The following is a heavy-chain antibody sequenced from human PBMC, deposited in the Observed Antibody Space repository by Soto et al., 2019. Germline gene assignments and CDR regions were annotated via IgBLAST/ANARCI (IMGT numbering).Heavy chain of an antibody. D-gene: IGHD2-15*01. J-gene: IGHJ4*02. Sequence: PSETLSLTCTVSGGSISSYYWSWIRQPPGKGLEWIGYIYYSGSTNYNPSLKSRVTISVDTSKNQFSLKLSSVTAADTAVYYCARDHLYCSGGSCFYNYFDYWGQGTLVTVSS. V-gene: IGHV4-59*01. CDR3: ARDHLYCSGGSCFYNYFDY. CDR1: GGSISSYY. CDR2: IYYSGST.